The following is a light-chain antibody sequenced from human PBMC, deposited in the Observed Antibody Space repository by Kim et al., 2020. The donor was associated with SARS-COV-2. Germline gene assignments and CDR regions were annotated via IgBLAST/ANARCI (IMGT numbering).Light chain of an antibody. CDR2: GAS. V-gene: IGKV3-20*01. Sequence: SPGETATLSCRASQSISSALLAWYQQRPGQAPRLLMSGASIRATGIPDRFIGSGSVTDFTLTISRLETDDFAVYYGQQYGTTPLTFGVGTKVDIK. CDR1: QSISSAL. J-gene: IGKJ4*01. CDR3: QQYGTTPLT.